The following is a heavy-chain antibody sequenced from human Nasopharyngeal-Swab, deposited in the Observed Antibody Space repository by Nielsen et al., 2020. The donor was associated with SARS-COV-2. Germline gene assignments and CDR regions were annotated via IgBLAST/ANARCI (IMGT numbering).Heavy chain of an antibody. CDR1: GFTLDDYA. J-gene: IGHJ6*03. CDR2: ISWNSGSI. V-gene: IGHV3-9*01. Sequence: SLKISCAASGFTLDDYAMHWVRQAPGKGLEWVSGISWNSGSIGYADSVKGRFTISRDNAKNSLYLQMNSLRAEDTALYYCAKDVDDYDYYMDVWGKGTTVTVSS. CDR3: AKDVDDYDYYMDV.